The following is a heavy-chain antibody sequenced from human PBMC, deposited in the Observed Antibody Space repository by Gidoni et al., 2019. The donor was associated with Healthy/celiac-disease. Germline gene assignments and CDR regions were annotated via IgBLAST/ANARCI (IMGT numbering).Heavy chain of an antibody. CDR3: ARAPITIFGVVITPPDYGMDV. V-gene: IGHV4-38-2*01. J-gene: IGHJ6*02. CDR1: GYSISSGYY. Sequence: QVQLQESGPGLVKPSETLSLTCAVSGYSISSGYYWGWIRQPPGKGLEWIGSIYHSGSTYYNPSLKSRVTISVDTSKNQFSLKLSSVTAADTAVYYCARAPITIFGVVITPPDYGMDVWGQGTTVTVSS. CDR2: IYHSGST. D-gene: IGHD3-3*01.